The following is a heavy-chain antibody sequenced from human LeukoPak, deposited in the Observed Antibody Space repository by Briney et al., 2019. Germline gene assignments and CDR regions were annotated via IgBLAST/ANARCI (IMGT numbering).Heavy chain of an antibody. CDR3: VRAAPLYGSGSPDWYFDL. CDR1: GYTFTAYY. J-gene: IGHJ2*01. CDR2: INPNSEGT. D-gene: IGHD3-10*01. V-gene: IGHV1-2*02. Sequence: ASVKVSCKASGYTFTAYYMHWVRQAPGQGLDWMGWINPNSEGTNYAQKFQGRVTMTRDTSISTAYMDLISLRSDDTAVYYCVRAAPLYGSGSPDWYFDLWGRGTLVTVSS.